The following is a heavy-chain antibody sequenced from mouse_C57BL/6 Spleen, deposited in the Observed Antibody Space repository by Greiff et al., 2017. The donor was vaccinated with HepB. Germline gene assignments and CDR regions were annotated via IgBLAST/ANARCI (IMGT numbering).Heavy chain of an antibody. J-gene: IGHJ2*01. V-gene: IGHV1-64*01. Sequence: QVQLQQSGAELVKPGASVKLSCKASGYTFTSYWMHWVKQRPGQGLEWIGMIHPNSGSTNYNEKFKSKATLTVDKSSSTAYMQLSSLTSEDSAVYYCAGLRPDYFDYWGQGTTLTVSS. CDR2: IHPNSGST. D-gene: IGHD2-12*01. CDR1: GYTFTSYW. CDR3: AGLRPDYFDY.